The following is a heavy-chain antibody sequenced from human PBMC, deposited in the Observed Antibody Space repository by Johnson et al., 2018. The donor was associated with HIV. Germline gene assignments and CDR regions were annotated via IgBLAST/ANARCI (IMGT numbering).Heavy chain of an antibody. CDR3: ARAPYNWNAGLFGAFDM. Sequence: VQLVESGGGLVQPGGSLRLSCAASGFTVSSTYMSWVRQAPGKGLEWVSLINTGGSTSYADSVKGRFTIPRDNSKNTLYLQMNSLRAEDTAVYYCARAPYNWNAGLFGAFDMWGRGTKVTVSS. D-gene: IGHD1-20*01. CDR2: INTGGST. CDR1: GFTVSSTY. J-gene: IGHJ3*02. V-gene: IGHV3-66*01.